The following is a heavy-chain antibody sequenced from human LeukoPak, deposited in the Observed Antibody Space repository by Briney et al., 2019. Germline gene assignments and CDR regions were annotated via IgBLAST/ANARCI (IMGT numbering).Heavy chain of an antibody. Sequence: ASVKVSCKASGYTFTDYYMHWVRQAPGQGFERMGGINPDSGGTNYAQKFQGRVTMTRDTSISTAYMELSSPRSDDTSVYYCARRSGSDAFDIWGQGTMVTVSS. CDR3: ARRSGSDAFDI. J-gene: IGHJ3*02. CDR1: GYTFTDYY. V-gene: IGHV1-2*02. CDR2: INPDSGGT. D-gene: IGHD3-3*01.